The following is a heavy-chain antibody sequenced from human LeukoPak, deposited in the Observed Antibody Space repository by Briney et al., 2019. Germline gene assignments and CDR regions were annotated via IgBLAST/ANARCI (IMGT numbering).Heavy chain of an antibody. J-gene: IGHJ4*02. Sequence: GGSLRLSCAASGFTVSSNYMSWVRQAPGKGLEWVSVIYSGGSTYYADSVKGRFTISRDNSKNTLYLQMNSLRAEDTAVYYCAKESRKSITMIVVVNPFDYWGQGTLVTVSS. CDR3: AKESRKSITMIVVVNPFDY. D-gene: IGHD3-22*01. CDR2: IYSGGST. CDR1: GFTVSSNY. V-gene: IGHV3-53*05.